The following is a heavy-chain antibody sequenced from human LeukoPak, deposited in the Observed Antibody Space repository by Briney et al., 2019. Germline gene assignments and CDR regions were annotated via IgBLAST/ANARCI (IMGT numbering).Heavy chain of an antibody. CDR2: IRYDGSNK. V-gene: IGHV3-30*02. CDR3: ARASTKQWLGNFYFDY. D-gene: IGHD6-19*01. Sequence: GGSLRLSCAASGFTFSSYGMHWVHQAPGKGLEWVAFIRYDGSNKYYADSVKGRFTISRDNAKNSLYLQMNGLRAEDTAVYYCARASTKQWLGNFYFDYWGQGTLVTVSS. CDR1: GFTFSSYG. J-gene: IGHJ4*02.